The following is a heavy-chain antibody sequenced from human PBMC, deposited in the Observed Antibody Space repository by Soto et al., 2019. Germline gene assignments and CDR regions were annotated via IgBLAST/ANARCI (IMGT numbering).Heavy chain of an antibody. CDR2: ISSSSSTL. V-gene: IGHV3-48*01. D-gene: IGHD2-2*01. Sequence: GGSLRLSCAASGFTFSSYSMNWVRQAPGKGLEWVSYISSSSSTLYYADSVKGRFTISRDNAKNSLYLQMNSLRAEDTAVYYCARVGGVVVDSFHYYYMDVWGKGTTVTVSS. J-gene: IGHJ6*03. CDR1: GFTFSSYS. CDR3: ARVGGVVVDSFHYYYMDV.